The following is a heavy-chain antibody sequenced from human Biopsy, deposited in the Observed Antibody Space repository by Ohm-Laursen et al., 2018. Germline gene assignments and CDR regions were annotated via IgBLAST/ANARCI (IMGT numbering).Heavy chain of an antibody. CDR2: INCKTGAT. CDR3: ARDPLNGHKHFDY. V-gene: IGHV1-2*02. D-gene: IGHD2-8*01. J-gene: IGHJ4*02. CDR1: SYTFTDYN. Sequence: ASVKVSCNASSYTFTDYNIHWMRQAPGQRLERLGYINCKTGATNYTQKFQGTVTMTRDTSISTAYLALGSLRSADTAIYYCARDPLNGHKHFDYWGQGSLVTVSS.